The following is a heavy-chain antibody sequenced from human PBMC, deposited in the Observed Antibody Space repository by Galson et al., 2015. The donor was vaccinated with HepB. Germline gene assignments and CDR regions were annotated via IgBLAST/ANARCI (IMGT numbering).Heavy chain of an antibody. CDR1: GFTFSGSA. CDR2: IRSKANSYAT. Sequence: SLRLSCAASGFTFSGSAMHWVRQAAGKGLEWVGRIRSKANSYATAYAASVKGRFTISRDDSKNTAYLQMNSLKTEDTAVYYCTRPGSYGGKDYWGQGTLVTVSS. V-gene: IGHV3-73*01. CDR3: TRPGSYGGKDY. D-gene: IGHD4-23*01. J-gene: IGHJ4*02.